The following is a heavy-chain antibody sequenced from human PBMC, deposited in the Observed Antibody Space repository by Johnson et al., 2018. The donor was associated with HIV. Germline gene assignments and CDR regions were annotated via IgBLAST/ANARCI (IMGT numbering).Heavy chain of an antibody. D-gene: IGHD4-23*01. V-gene: IGHV3-13*01. Sequence: VQLVESGGGLVQPGGSLRLSCAASGFTFSSYAMSWVRQAPGKGLEWVSAIGTAGDTYYPGSVKGRFTISRENAKNSLYLQMNSLRAGDTAVYYCAKDSGVATLVTGAFDIWGQGTMVTVSS. CDR1: GFTFSSYA. CDR2: IGTAGDT. J-gene: IGHJ3*02. CDR3: AKDSGVATLVTGAFDI.